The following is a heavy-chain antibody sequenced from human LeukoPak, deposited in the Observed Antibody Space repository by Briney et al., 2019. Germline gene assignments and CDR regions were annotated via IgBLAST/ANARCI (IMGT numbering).Heavy chain of an antibody. CDR2: IYHSGST. CDR3: ARGSAAAGPGGAFDI. CDR1: GGSISSGGYY. J-gene: IGHJ3*02. D-gene: IGHD6-13*01. Sequence: PSETLSLTCTVSGGSISSGGYYWSWIRQPPGKGLEWIVYIYHSGSTYYNPSLKSRVTISVDRSKNQFSLKLSSVTAADTAVYYCARGSAAAGPGGAFDIWGQGTMVTVSS. V-gene: IGHV4-30-2*01.